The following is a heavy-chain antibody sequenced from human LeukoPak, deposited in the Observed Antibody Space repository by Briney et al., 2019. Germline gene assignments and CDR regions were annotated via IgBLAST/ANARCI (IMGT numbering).Heavy chain of an antibody. V-gene: IGHV3-15*01. Sequence: GGSLRLSCAASGFTFINAWMTWVRQAPGRGLEWVGRIRSKTAGGTADYAAPVKGRFTFSRDDSTNTLYLQMNSLKAEDTAVYFCTTAISAAGGFDSWGQGTLVTVSS. D-gene: IGHD6-13*01. CDR1: GFTFINAW. CDR2: IRSKTAGGTA. J-gene: IGHJ4*02. CDR3: TTAISAAGGFDS.